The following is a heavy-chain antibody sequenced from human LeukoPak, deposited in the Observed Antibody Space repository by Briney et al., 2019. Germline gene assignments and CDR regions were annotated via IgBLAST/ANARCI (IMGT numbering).Heavy chain of an antibody. CDR2: IYYSGST. V-gene: IGHV4-59*01. D-gene: IGHD3-22*01. CDR1: GGSISSYY. J-gene: IGHJ4*02. Sequence: SSETLSLTCTVSGGSISSYYWSWIRQPPGKRLEWIGYIYYSGSTNYNPSLKSRVTISVDTSKNQFSLKLSSVTAADTAVYYCARATYYYDSSGYYYLDYWGQGTLVTVSS. CDR3: ARATYYYDSSGYYYLDY.